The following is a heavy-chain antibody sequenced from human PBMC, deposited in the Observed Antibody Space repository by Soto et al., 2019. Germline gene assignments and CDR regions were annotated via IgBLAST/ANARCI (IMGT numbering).Heavy chain of an antibody. CDR2: IYPGDSDT. Sequence: GESLKISCKGSGYSFTNYWIGWVRQMSGKGLEWMGSIYPGDSDTRYSPSFRGQVTISADKSISTAYLQWSSLKALDSAMFYCERLSRGGTSPAYYFDSWGQGALVNVSS. CDR1: GYSFTNYW. V-gene: IGHV5-51*01. CDR3: ERLSRGGTSPAYYFDS. J-gene: IGHJ4*02.